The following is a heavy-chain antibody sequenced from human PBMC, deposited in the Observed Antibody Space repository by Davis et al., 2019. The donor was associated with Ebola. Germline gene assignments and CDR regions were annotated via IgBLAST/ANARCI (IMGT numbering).Heavy chain of an antibody. CDR1: GFTFSSSW. V-gene: IGHV3-74*01. CDR2: INSDGSTT. J-gene: IGHJ4*02. Sequence: GESLKISCAASGFTFSSSWMHWVRQAPGKGLVWVSRINSDGSTTNYADSVKGRFTISRDNAKNSVYLQMNSLRAEDTAVYYCARATLGPDYWGQGTLVTVSS. D-gene: IGHD3-16*01. CDR3: ARATLGPDY.